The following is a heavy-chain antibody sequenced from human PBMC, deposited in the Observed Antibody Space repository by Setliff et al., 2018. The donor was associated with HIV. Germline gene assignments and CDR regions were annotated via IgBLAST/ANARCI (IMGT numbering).Heavy chain of an antibody. CDR2: IHVSGST. CDR1: GGSMNANH. CDR3: ARTGYAFDV. J-gene: IGHJ3*01. Sequence: LSLTCTVSGGSMNANHWSWIRQSPGKGPEWIAYIHVSGSTYFNPSLSSRVTISIDTSNNQFSLRLSSVTAADTAVYYCARTGYAFDVWGRGTMVTVSS. V-gene: IGHV4-59*08.